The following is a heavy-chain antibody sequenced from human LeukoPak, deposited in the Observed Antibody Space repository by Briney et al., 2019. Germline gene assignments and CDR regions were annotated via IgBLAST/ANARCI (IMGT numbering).Heavy chain of an antibody. J-gene: IGHJ5*02. D-gene: IGHD3-3*01. CDR3: ARGAGITIFGVAPNWFDP. CDR2: ISAYNGNT. Sequence: GASVKVSCKASGYTFTSYGISWVRQAPGQGLEWMGWISAYNGNTNYAQKLQGRVTMTTDTSTSTAYMELRSLRSDDTAVYYCARGAGITIFGVAPNWFDPWGQGTLVTVSS. CDR1: GYTFTSYG. V-gene: IGHV1-18*01.